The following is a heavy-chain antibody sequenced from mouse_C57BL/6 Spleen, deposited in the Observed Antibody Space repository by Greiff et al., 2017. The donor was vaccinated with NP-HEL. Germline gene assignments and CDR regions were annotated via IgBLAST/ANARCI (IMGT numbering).Heavy chain of an antibody. J-gene: IGHJ2*01. Sequence: QVQLQQPGTELVKPGASVKLSCKASGYTFTSYWMHWVKQRPGQGLEWIGNINPSNGGTNYNEKFKSKATLTVDKSSSTAYMQLSSLTSEDSAVYYCARGEEGLTTEVYFDYWGQGTTLTVSS. CDR3: ARGEEGLTTEVYFDY. V-gene: IGHV1-53*01. CDR2: INPSNGGT. CDR1: GYTFTSYW. D-gene: IGHD2-12*01.